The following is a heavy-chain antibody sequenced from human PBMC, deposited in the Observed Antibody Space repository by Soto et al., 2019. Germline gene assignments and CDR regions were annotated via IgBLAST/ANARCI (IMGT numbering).Heavy chain of an antibody. V-gene: IGHV1-69*13. J-gene: IGHJ4*02. Sequence: GASVKGSCKASGGTFSSYAISWVRQAPGQGLEWMGGIIPIFGTANYAQKFQGRVTITADESTSTAYMELSSLRSEDTAVYYCESDSTGTPFDYWGQGTRGTLSS. CDR1: GGTFSSYA. CDR2: IIPIFGTA. D-gene: IGHD1-1*01. CDR3: ESDSTGTPFDY.